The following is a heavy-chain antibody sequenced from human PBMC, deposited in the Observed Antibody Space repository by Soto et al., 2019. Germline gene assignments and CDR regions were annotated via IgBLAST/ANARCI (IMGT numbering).Heavy chain of an antibody. J-gene: IGHJ3*02. CDR3: ARASRADAFDI. CDR1: GGSISTYY. Sequence: QVQLQESGPGLVKPSETLSLTCTVSGGSISTYYWSWIRQPPGEGLEWVGYIYFSGTTNYNPSLKSRVTMSVDTSKIQFSLKLTSVTAADTAMYYCARASRADAFDIWGQGTVVTVSS. V-gene: IGHV4-59*12. CDR2: IYFSGTT.